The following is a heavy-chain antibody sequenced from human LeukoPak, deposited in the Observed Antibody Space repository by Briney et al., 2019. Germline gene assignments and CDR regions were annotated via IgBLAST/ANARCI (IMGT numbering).Heavy chain of an antibody. CDR1: GFTVSSYY. CDR3: AKVWQQLVPVGAFDI. J-gene: IGHJ3*02. Sequence: QTGGSLRLSCAASGFTVSSYYMTWVRQAPGKGLEWVSVIYSGGSTYYADSVKGRVAISRDNSKNTVFLQMNSVRAEDTAVYYCAKVWQQLVPVGAFDIWGQGTMVTVSS. CDR2: IYSGGST. V-gene: IGHV3-66*01. D-gene: IGHD6-13*01.